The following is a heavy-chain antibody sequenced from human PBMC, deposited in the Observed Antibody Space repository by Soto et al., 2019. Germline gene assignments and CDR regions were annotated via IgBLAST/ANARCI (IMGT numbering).Heavy chain of an antibody. CDR1: GYTFTSYG. J-gene: IGHJ4*02. V-gene: IGHV1-18*01. CDR3: AREPNYFDY. Sequence: QVQLVQSAAEVKKPGASVKVSCKASGYTFTSYGISWVRQDPGQGLEWMGGISAYNGNTKYAQKLQGRVITNTDTSTSTAYMELRSLRSDDTAVYYCAREPNYFDYWGQGTLVTVSS. CDR2: ISAYNGNT.